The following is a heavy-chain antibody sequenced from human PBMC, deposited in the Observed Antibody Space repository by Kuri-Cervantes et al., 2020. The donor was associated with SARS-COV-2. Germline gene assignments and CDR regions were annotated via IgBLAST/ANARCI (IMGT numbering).Heavy chain of an antibody. CDR3: AREGGSRYYFDY. CDR1: GDSITNHF. Sequence: GSLRLSCIVSGDSITNHFWSWIRQPPGKGLEWIGSIYHSGSTYYNPSLKSRVTISVDTSKNQFSLKLSSVTAADTAVYYCAREGGSRYYFDYWGQGTLVTVSS. CDR2: IYHSGST. D-gene: IGHD1-14*01. V-gene: IGHV4-38-2*02. J-gene: IGHJ4*02.